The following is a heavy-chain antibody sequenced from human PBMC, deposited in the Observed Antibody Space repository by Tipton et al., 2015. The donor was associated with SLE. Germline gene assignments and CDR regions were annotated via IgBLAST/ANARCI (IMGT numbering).Heavy chain of an antibody. CDR3: ARDPGWEGS. Sequence: TLSLTCAVYGGSFSGYYWSWIRQPPGKGLEWIGEINHSGSTNYNPSLKSRVTISVDTSKNQFSLKLSSVTAADTAVYYCARDPGWEGSWGQGTLVIVSS. CDR2: INHSGST. V-gene: IGHV4-34*01. D-gene: IGHD1-26*01. J-gene: IGHJ5*02. CDR1: GGSFSGYY.